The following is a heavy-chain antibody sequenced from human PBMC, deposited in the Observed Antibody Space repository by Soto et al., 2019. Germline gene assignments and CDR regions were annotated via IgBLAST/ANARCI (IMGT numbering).Heavy chain of an antibody. V-gene: IGHV3-48*03. D-gene: IGHD3-3*02. J-gene: IGHJ4*02. CDR1: GFAFSNYE. CDR3: ARESFSASPNFFDY. Sequence: EVQLVESGGGLVQPGGSLRLSCAASGFAFSNYEMNWVRQAPGKGLEWVSYISLSGYTIYYADSVKGRFTISRDDAKNSLYLKMDSLRADDTAVYYCARESFSASPNFFDYWGQGTLVTVSS. CDR2: ISLSGYTI.